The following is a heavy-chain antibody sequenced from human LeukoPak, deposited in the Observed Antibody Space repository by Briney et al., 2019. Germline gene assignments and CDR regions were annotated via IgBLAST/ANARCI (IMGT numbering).Heavy chain of an antibody. CDR2: IPYDGSNK. D-gene: IGHD3-22*01. CDR3: AKDYESTGYYGMDV. V-gene: IGHV3-30*18. Sequence: GGSLRLSCAASGFTFSSYGMHWVRQAPGKGLEWVAVIPYDGSNKYYADSVKGRFTISRDNAKNSLYLQMNSLRAEDTALYYCAKDYESTGYYGMDVWGQGTTVTVSS. CDR1: GFTFSSYG. J-gene: IGHJ6*02.